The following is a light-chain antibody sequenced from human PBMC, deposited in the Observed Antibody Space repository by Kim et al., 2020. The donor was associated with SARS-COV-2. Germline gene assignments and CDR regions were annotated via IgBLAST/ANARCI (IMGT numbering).Light chain of an antibody. V-gene: IGKV1-17*03. J-gene: IGKJ2*03. CDR2: HAS. Sequence: DIQMTQSPSAMSASVGDRVTITCRASQDINRFLAWFQQKPGKVPKRLIYHASTLQSGVPSRFSGSGSGTEFSLTISSLQPEDFATYCCLHHKSYPYSFGQGTKLEI. CDR1: QDINRF. CDR3: LHHKSYPYS.